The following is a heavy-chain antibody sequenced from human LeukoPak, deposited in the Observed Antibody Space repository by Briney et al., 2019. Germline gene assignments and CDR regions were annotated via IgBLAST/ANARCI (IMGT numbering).Heavy chain of an antibody. CDR3: ARDCSSSAFDI. V-gene: IGHV3-21*01. Sequence: KPGGSLRLSCAASGFTFNIYTMTWVRQAPGKGLEWVSSIGSSSRYIYYADSLKGRFTISRDNDNNSVYLQMNSLRAEDTAVYYCARDCSSSAFDIWGQGTMVTVSS. CDR1: GFTFNIYT. CDR2: IGSSSRYI. J-gene: IGHJ3*02. D-gene: IGHD2-15*01.